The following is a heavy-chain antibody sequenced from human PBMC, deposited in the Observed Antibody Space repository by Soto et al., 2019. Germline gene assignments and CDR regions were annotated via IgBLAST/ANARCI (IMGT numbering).Heavy chain of an antibody. CDR2: ISSTTNYI. Sequence: GGSLRLSCAGSGFTFSTFDIHWVRQAPGKGLEWVSSISSTTNYIYYGGSMKGRFTISRDNAKNSLYLEMNSLRAEDTAVYYCARESEDLTSNFDYWGQGTLVTVSS. CDR1: GFTFSTFD. J-gene: IGHJ4*02. V-gene: IGHV3-21*06. CDR3: ARESEDLTSNFDY.